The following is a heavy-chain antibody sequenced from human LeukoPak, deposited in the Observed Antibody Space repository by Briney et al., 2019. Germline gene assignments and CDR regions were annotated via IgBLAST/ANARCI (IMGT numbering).Heavy chain of an antibody. CDR2: ISGSGGST. CDR3: ARDLRGIAAAGTHYYYGMDV. Sequence: GGSLRLSCAASGFTFSSYAMSWVRQAPGKGLEWVSAISGSGGSTYYADSVKGRFTISRDNSKNTLYLQMNSLRAEDTAVYYCARDLRGIAAAGTHYYYGMDVWGQGTTVTVSS. D-gene: IGHD6-13*01. J-gene: IGHJ6*02. V-gene: IGHV3-23*01. CDR1: GFTFSSYA.